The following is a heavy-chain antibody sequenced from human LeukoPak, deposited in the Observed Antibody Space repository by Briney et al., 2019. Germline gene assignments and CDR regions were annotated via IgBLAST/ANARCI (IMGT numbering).Heavy chain of an antibody. V-gene: IGHV4-4*09. J-gene: IGHJ5*02. CDR3: AKKAHKKGCFDP. CDR1: GGSNNSYY. CDR2: THPSGNT. Sequence: SETLSLSCTVSGGSNNSYYWSWIRQPPGKGLEWIGYTHPSGNTNYSPSLKSRVTISIDTSRNQFSLKLSSVTAADTAMYYCAKKAHKKGCFDPGAHGPLVPVS.